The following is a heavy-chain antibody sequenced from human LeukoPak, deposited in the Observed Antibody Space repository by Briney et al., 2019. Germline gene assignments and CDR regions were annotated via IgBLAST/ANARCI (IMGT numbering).Heavy chain of an antibody. J-gene: IGHJ6*02. CDR1: GGSFSGYY. D-gene: IGHD4-11*01. CDR2: INHSGGT. V-gene: IGHV4-34*01. Sequence: PSETLSLTCAVYGGSFSGYYWSWIRQPPGKGLEWIGEINHSGGTNYNPSLKSRVTISVDTSKNQFSLKLSSVTASDTAVYYCARGLRSHYLEVYYYYGMDVWGQGTTVTVSS. CDR3: ARGLRSHYLEVYYYYGMDV.